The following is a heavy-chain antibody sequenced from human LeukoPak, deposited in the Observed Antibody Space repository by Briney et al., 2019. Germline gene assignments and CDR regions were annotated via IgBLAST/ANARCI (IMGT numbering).Heavy chain of an antibody. D-gene: IGHD6-13*01. Sequence: PSETLSLTCTVSGGSISSYYWSWIRQPPRKRLEWVEYIYYSGSTNHNPSLKSRVTISVDTSKNQFSLKLSSVTAADTAVYYCARGGVGSSWYYFDYWGQGTLVTVSS. CDR3: ARGGVGSSWYYFDY. V-gene: IGHV4-59*01. J-gene: IGHJ4*02. CDR2: IYYSGST. CDR1: GGSISSYY.